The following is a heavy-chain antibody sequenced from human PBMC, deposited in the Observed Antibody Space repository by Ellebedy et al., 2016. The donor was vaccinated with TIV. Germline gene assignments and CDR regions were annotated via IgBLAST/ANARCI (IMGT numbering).Heavy chain of an antibody. D-gene: IGHD5-12*01. J-gene: IGHJ4*02. CDR3: AKAAVATTGRLGDY. CDR2: ISGSGDTT. Sequence: GESLKISCAASGFTFSSYAMSWVRQAPGKGLEWFSAISGSGDTTYYAASVKGRFTISRDNSKTTLYLQMNSLRAEDTAVYYCAKAAVATTGRLGDYWGQGTLVTVSS. CDR1: GFTFSSYA. V-gene: IGHV3-23*01.